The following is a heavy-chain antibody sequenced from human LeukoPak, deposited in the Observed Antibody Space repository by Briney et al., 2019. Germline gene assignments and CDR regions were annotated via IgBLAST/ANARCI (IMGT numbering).Heavy chain of an antibody. CDR2: TYYRSEWYY. D-gene: IGHD5-24*01. CDR1: GDSVSSNSGA. V-gene: IGHV6-1*01. CDR3: ARSTKMSTIRGYSYAMDV. Sequence: SQTLSVTCAISGDSVSSNSGAWNWIRQSPGRGLEWLGRTYYRSEWYYDYAISVKSRMTINPDTSKNQFSPQLNSVTPEDTAVYYCARSTKMSTIRGYSYAMDVWGQGTTVTVSS. J-gene: IGHJ6*02.